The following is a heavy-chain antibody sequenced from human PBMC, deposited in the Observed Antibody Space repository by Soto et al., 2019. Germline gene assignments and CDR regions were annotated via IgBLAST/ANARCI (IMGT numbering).Heavy chain of an antibody. Sequence: LRLSCAASGFTFSSYAMHWVRQAPGKGLEWVAVISYDGSNKYYADSVKGRFTISRDNSKNTLYLQMNSLRAEDTAVYYCARGVGYCSGGSCGDYYYYGMDVWGQGXTVTVYS. D-gene: IGHD2-15*01. V-gene: IGHV3-30-3*01. CDR1: GFTFSSYA. J-gene: IGHJ6*02. CDR3: ARGVGYCSGGSCGDYYYYGMDV. CDR2: ISYDGSNK.